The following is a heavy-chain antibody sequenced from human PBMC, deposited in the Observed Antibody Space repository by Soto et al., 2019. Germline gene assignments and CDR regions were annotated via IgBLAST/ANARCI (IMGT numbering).Heavy chain of an antibody. V-gene: IGHV3-21*01. J-gene: IGHJ6*02. D-gene: IGHD3-22*01. CDR1: GFTFSSYS. CDR3: ARYYYESSGYYGYYHYGMDV. CDR2: ISSSSSYI. Sequence: KSGGSLRLSCAASGFTFSSYSMNWVRQAPGKGLEWVSSISSSSSYIYYSDSVKGRFTISRDNAKKSLFLQMNSLRVEDTAVYYCARYYYESSGYYGYYHYGMDVWGQGTTVTVSS.